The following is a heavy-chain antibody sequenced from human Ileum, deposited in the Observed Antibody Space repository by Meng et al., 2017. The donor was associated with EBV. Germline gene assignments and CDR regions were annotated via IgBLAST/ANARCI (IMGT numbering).Heavy chain of an antibody. CDR2: IYYSGTT. CDR1: GYSISTTNW. CDR3: ARNSESGSYIDY. D-gene: IGHD1-26*01. J-gene: IGHJ4*02. V-gene: IGHV4-28*01. Sequence: QLQESGPGLVTPSDTLSLTCAVSGYSISTTNWWGWIRQPPGKGLEWIGHIYYSGTTYNNPSLKSRVTMSIDPSKNQFSLKLSSVTAVDTAVYYCARNSESGSYIDYWGLGTLVTVSS.